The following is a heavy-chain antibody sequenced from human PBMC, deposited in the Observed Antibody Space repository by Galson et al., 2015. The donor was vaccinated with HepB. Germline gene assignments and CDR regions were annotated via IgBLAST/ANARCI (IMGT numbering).Heavy chain of an antibody. Sequence: SLRLSCAAPGFSFSDYYMTWIRQAPGKGLEWVSHISSSGITIYYADSVKGRFTISRDNAKKSLHLQMNSLRAEDTAVYYCARVSTRDTYFYGSGSYSSFDYWGQGTLVTVSS. D-gene: IGHD3-10*01. V-gene: IGHV3-11*01. CDR3: ARVSTRDTYFYGSGSYSSFDY. CDR2: ISSSGITI. J-gene: IGHJ4*02. CDR1: GFSFSDYY.